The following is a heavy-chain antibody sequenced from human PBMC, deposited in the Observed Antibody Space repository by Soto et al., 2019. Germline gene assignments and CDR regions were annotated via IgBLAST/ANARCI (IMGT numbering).Heavy chain of an antibody. Sequence: SETLSLTCTVSGGSVSIGDYYWSWIRQPPGKGLEWIAYIHYSGSTYYNPSLKSRVTISVDTSKNQFSLNLSSVTAADTAVYFCARLTPQWPYLDYWGQGTLVTVSS. CDR3: ARLTPQWPYLDY. CDR2: IHYSGST. J-gene: IGHJ4*02. V-gene: IGHV4-30-4*01. D-gene: IGHD6-19*01. CDR1: GGSVSIGDYY.